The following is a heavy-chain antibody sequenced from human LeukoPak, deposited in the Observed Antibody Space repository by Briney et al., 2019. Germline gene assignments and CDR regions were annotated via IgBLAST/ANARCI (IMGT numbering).Heavy chain of an antibody. CDR1: GFTFSDYS. Sequence: GGSLRLSCAASGFTFSDYSMNWVRQAPGKGLEWVSFISNSSSYIFYADSVKGRFTISRDDAKNSLYLQMNSLRAEDTAMYYCVRLVVGVGFDSWGQGSLVTVSS. CDR3: VRLVVGVGFDS. V-gene: IGHV3-21*01. D-gene: IGHD1-26*01. CDR2: ISNSSSYI. J-gene: IGHJ4*02.